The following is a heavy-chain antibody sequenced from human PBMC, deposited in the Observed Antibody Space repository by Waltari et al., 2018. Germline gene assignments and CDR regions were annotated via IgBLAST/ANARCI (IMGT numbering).Heavy chain of an antibody. V-gene: IGHV4-39*01. D-gene: IGHD5-18*01. CDR1: GGSISSSSYY. J-gene: IGHJ3*02. Sequence: QLQLQESGPGLVKPSETLSITCTVAGGSISSSSYYWGWIPQPPGKGLEWIGSSYYSGSTYYNPSLKSRVTISVDTSKNQFSLKLSSVTAADTAVYYCARQTWIQLWLYAFDIWGQGTMVTVSS. CDR2: SYYSGST. CDR3: ARQTWIQLWLYAFDI.